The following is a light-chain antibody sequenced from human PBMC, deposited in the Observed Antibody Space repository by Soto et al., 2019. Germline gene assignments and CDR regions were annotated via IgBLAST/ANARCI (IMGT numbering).Light chain of an antibody. CDR3: SSHSRTTAVV. CDR2: DVT. V-gene: IGLV2-14*01. Sequence: QSALTQPASVSGSPGQSITISCTGTSSDIGGYNFVSWYQQHPGKAPKLMIYDVTSRPSGVSGRFSGSKSGNTASLTISGLEAEDEADYYCSSHSRTTAVVFGGGTKLTVL. CDR1: SSDIGGYNF. J-gene: IGLJ2*01.